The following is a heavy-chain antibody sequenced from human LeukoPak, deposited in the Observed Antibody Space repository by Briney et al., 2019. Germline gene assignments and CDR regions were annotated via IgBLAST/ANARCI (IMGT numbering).Heavy chain of an antibody. V-gene: IGHV3-30*18. CDR3: AKDSAVGNHYDKRFDP. J-gene: IGHJ5*02. CDR1: GFTFSSYG. CDR2: TSYDGSNR. Sequence: PGRSLRLSCAASGFTFSSYGMHWVRQAPGKGLEWVAVTSYDGSNRYYSDSVKGRFTISRDNSKNTVYLQMNSLRAEDTAVYYCAKDSAVGNHYDKRFDPWGQGALVTVSS. D-gene: IGHD3-16*01.